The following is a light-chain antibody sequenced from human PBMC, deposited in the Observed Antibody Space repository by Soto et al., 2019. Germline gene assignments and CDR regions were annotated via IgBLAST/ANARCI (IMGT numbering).Light chain of an antibody. CDR3: ASHTSTRPVV. CDR1: SSDVGGYNY. CDR2: DVS. J-gene: IGLJ2*01. V-gene: IGLV2-14*03. Sequence: QSVLTQPASVSGSPGQSITISCTGTSSDVGGYNYVSWYQQHAGKAPKLMLYDVSDRPSGVSNRFSGSKSGNTASLTISGLQADDEADYYCASHTSTRPVVFGGGTQLTVL.